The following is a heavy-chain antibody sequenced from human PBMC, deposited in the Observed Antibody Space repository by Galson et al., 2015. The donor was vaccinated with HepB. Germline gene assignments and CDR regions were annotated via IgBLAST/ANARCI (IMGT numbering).Heavy chain of an antibody. D-gene: IGHD3-16*01. V-gene: IGHV3-30*18. CDR3: AKDAGPHWGYFDF. CDR2: ISHDGSDE. J-gene: IGHJ4*02. CDR1: GFTVSNYG. Sequence: SLRLSCAASGFTVSNYGMHWVRQAPGTGLEWVAVISHDGSDESYADAVRGRFSISRDNAKNAFYLQMNSLRAEDTAVYYCAKDAGPHWGYFDFWGQGALVTVSS.